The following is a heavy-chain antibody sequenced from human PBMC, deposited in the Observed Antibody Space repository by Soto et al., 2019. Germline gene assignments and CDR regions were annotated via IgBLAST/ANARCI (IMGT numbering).Heavy chain of an antibody. V-gene: IGHV3-33*01. Sequence: QVQLVESGGGVVQPGRSLRLSCAASGFTFSSFGMHWVRQAPGKGLEWVAVIWYDGSDKYYADSVKGRFTISRDNSKNTLYLQMNSLRAEDTAVYYCARGVGQYYYDMDVWGQGTTVTVSS. CDR3: ARGVGQYYYDMDV. J-gene: IGHJ6*02. CDR2: IWYDGSDK. D-gene: IGHD1-26*01. CDR1: GFTFSSFG.